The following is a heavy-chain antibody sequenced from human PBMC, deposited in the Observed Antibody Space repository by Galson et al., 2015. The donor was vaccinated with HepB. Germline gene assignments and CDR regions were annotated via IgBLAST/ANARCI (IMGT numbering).Heavy chain of an antibody. D-gene: IGHD3-10*01. CDR2: IKSKTDGGTT. Sequence: SLRLSCAASGFTFSNAWMSWVRQAPGQGLERVGRIKSKTDGGTTDYAAPVKGRFTISRDDSKNTLYLQMNSLKTEDTAVYYCTTVSVFYYGSGSEYDYWGQGTLVTVSS. V-gene: IGHV3-15*01. CDR1: GFTFSNAW. J-gene: IGHJ4*02. CDR3: TTVSVFYYGSGSEYDY.